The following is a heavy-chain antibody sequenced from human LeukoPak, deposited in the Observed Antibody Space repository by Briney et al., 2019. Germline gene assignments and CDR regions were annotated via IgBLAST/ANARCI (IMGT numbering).Heavy chain of an antibody. D-gene: IGHD4-17*01. Sequence: SETLSLTCTVSGGSISSYYWSWVRQPPGKGLEWIGYIYYSGSTNYNPSLKSRVTISVDTSKNQFSLKLSSVTAADTAVYYCARDDGDTVAYWGQGTLVTVSS. CDR1: GGSISSYY. V-gene: IGHV4-59*01. CDR3: ARDDGDTVAY. J-gene: IGHJ4*02. CDR2: IYYSGST.